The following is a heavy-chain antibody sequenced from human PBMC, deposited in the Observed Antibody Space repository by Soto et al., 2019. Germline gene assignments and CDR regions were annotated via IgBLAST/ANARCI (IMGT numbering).Heavy chain of an antibody. J-gene: IGHJ4*02. CDR1: GYTFSGFY. D-gene: IGHD3-3*01. V-gene: IGHV1-2*02. Sequence: ASVKVSCKASGYTFSGFYMHWVRQAPGQGLEWMGWINPNSGGTKSAEKFQGRVTMTRDTSISTAYMELRSLRSDDTAVYYCARDPRIDFWSGPDYWGQGTLVTVSS. CDR2: INPNSGGT. CDR3: ARDPRIDFWSGPDY.